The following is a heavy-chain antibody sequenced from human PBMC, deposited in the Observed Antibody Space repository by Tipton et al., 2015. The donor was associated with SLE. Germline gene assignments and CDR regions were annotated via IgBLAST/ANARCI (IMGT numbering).Heavy chain of an antibody. V-gene: IGHV4-38-2*02. CDR3: ALSRDGYNPDAFDI. Sequence: LRLSCTVSGYSISSGYYWGWIRQPPGKGLEWIGSIYHSGSTYYNPSLKSRVTISVDTSKNQFSLKLSSVTAADTAVYYCALSRDGYNPDAFDIWGQGTMVTVSS. J-gene: IGHJ3*02. D-gene: IGHD5-24*01. CDR1: GYSISSGYY. CDR2: IYHSGST.